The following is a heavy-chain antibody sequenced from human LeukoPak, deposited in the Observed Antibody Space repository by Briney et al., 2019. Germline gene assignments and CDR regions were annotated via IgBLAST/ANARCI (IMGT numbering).Heavy chain of an antibody. CDR2: IYYSGST. CDR1: GGSISSGGYY. V-gene: IGHV4-31*03. J-gene: IGHJ6*02. CDR3: ARGPQSGWDYYYYCGMDV. D-gene: IGHD6-19*01. Sequence: SQTLSLTCTVSGGSISSGGYYWSWIRQHPGKGLEWIGYIYYSGSTYYNPSLKSRVTISVDTSKNQFSLKLSSVTAADTAVYYCARGPQSGWDYYYYCGMDVWGQGTTVTVSS.